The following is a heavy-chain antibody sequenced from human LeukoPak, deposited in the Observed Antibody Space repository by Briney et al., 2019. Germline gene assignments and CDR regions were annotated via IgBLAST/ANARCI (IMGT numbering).Heavy chain of an antibody. J-gene: IGHJ4*02. V-gene: IGHV3-72*01. CDR1: GFSVSDRF. Sequence: GGSLRLSCAASGFSVSDRFMDWVRQAPGKGREWIGRTRDKLNGYTTEYAASVNGRFTISRDDSKNSLFLQMNSLQTEDSAVYYCARVFGGNWNGAFFDYCGLGTLVTVSS. CDR3: ARVFGGNWNGAFFDY. CDR2: TRDKLNGYTT. D-gene: IGHD1-1*01.